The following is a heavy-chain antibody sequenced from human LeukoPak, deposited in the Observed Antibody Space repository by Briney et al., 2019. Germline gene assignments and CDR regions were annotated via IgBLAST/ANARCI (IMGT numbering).Heavy chain of an antibody. V-gene: IGHV5-51*01. Sequence: GESLKISCKGSGYTFTNYWIGWVRQMPGKGLEWMGIIYPGDSDTRYSPSFQGQVTISADKSISTAYLQWSSLKASDTAMYYCARTLNYYDSSGYYPPQNWFDPWGQGTLVTVSS. CDR1: GYTFTNYW. CDR3: ARTLNYYDSSGYYPPQNWFDP. J-gene: IGHJ5*02. CDR2: IYPGDSDT. D-gene: IGHD3-22*01.